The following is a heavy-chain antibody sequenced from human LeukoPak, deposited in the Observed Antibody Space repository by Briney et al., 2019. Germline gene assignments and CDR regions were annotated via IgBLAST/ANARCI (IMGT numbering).Heavy chain of an antibody. V-gene: IGHV3-23*01. CDR1: GFTFSSYA. D-gene: IGHD3-3*01. J-gene: IGHJ4*02. CDR3: AKERAYDFWSGYYTGIDY. Sequence: GGSLRLSCAASGFTFSSYAMSWVRQAPGKGLEWVSAISGSGGSTYYADSVKGRFTISRDNSTNTLYLKMNSLRAEDTAVYYCAKERAYDFWSGYYTGIDYWGQGTLVTVSS. CDR2: ISGSGGST.